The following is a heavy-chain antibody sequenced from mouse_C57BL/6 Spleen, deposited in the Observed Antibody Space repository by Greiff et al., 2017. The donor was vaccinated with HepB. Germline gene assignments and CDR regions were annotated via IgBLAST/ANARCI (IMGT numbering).Heavy chain of an antibody. Sequence: QVQLQQPGAELVRPGSSVKLSCKASGYTFTSYWMDWVKQRPGQGLEWIGNIYPSDSETNYNQKFKDKATLTVDKSSSTAYMQLSSLTSEDSAVYYCARDSKRYFDVWGTGTTVTVSS. V-gene: IGHV1-61*01. CDR1: GYTFTSYW. D-gene: IGHD2-5*01. CDR2: IYPSDSET. J-gene: IGHJ1*03. CDR3: ARDSKRYFDV.